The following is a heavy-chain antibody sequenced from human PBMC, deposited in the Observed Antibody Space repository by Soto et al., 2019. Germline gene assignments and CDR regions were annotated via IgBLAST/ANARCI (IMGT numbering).Heavy chain of an antibody. CDR1: GGTFSSYA. V-gene: IGHV1-69*13. J-gene: IGHJ4*02. D-gene: IGHD3-10*01. CDR3: ARVGYYGSGSYYNGRYFDY. Sequence: GASVKVSCKASGGTFSSYAISWVRQAPGQGLEWMGGIIPIFGTANYAQKFQGRVTITADESTSTAYMELSSLRSEDTAVYYCARVGYYGSGSYYNGRYFDYWGQGTLVTVSS. CDR2: IIPIFGTA.